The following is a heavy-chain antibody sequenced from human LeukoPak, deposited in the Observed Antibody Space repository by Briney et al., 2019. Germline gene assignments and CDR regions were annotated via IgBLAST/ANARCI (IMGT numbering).Heavy chain of an antibody. Sequence: GGSLRLSCAASGFTFTSYGMHWVRQAPGKGLEWVSYISSSSSVMYYADSVKGRFTVSRDNAKNSLYLQMNSLRAEDTAVYYCARVKDSVAGIDYWGQGTLVTVSS. J-gene: IGHJ4*02. CDR2: ISSSSSVM. CDR1: GFTFTSYG. V-gene: IGHV3-48*04. CDR3: ARVKDSVAGIDY. D-gene: IGHD6-19*01.